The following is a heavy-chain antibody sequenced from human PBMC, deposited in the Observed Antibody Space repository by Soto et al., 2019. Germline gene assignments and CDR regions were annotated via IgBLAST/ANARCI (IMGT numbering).Heavy chain of an antibody. D-gene: IGHD6-19*01. CDR3: ARGGYSSGGYRTAEPNFDY. V-gene: IGHV1-3*01. CDR1: SYS. CDR2: INAGNGNT. J-gene: IGHJ4*02. Sequence: SYSRHWASQAKGQRLEWMGWINAGNGNTKYSQKFPGRVTITRDTSASTAYMELSSLRSEDTAGSYCARGGYSSGGYRTAEPNFDYWGQGTLVTVSS.